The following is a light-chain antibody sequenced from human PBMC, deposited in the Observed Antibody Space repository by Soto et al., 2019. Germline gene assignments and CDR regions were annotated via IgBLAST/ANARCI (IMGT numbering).Light chain of an antibody. Sequence: QSALTQPPSASGSPGQSVTISCTGTSSDVGGYNYVSWYQQHPGKAPKLMIYEVHKRPSGVPDRFSGSKSGNTASLTVSGIQDEDEADYYCSSYSGSNAAVFGGGTKVTVL. J-gene: IGLJ3*02. CDR3: SSYSGSNAAV. V-gene: IGLV2-8*01. CDR2: EVH. CDR1: SSDVGGYNY.